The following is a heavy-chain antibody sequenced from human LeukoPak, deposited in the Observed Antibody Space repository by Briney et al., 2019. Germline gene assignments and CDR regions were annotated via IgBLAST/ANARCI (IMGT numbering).Heavy chain of an antibody. CDR3: ARQGTVTTYYYYHYGMDV. D-gene: IGHD4-17*01. Sequence: PSETLSLTCTVSGGSISSSSYYWGWIRQPPGKGLEWIGVIYYSGSTYYNPSLKSRVTISVDTSKNHFSLKLSSVTAADTAVYYCARQGTVTTYYYYHYGMDVWGQGTTVTVSS. V-gene: IGHV4-39*01. CDR1: GGSISSSSYY. CDR2: IYYSGST. J-gene: IGHJ6*02.